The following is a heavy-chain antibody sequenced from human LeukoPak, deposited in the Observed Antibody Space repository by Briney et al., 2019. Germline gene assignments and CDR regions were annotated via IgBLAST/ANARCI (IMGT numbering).Heavy chain of an antibody. J-gene: IGHJ6*03. CDR1: GGSISSSSYY. CDR3: ARLASGSSIYYYYYMDV. Sequence: PSETLSLTCTVSGGSISSSSYYWGWIRQPPGKGLEWIGNIYYSGSTYYNPSLKSRVTISVDTSKNQFSLKLSSVTAADTAVYYCARLASGSSIYYYYYMDVWGKGTTVTVSS. CDR2: IYYSGST. V-gene: IGHV4-39*01. D-gene: IGHD3-10*01.